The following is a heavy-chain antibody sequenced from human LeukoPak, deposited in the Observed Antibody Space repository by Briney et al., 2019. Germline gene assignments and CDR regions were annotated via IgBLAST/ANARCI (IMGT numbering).Heavy chain of an antibody. CDR2: IKQDGSEK. Sequence: PGGSLRLSCAASGFTFSSYWMSWVRQAPGKGLEWVANIKQDGSEKYYVDSVKGRFTISRDNAKNSLYLQMNSLRAEDTAVYYCARDFHRRLYDSSGYYPYWGQGTQVTVSS. J-gene: IGHJ4*02. V-gene: IGHV3-7*01. D-gene: IGHD3-22*01. CDR1: GFTFSSYW. CDR3: ARDFHRRLYDSSGYYPY.